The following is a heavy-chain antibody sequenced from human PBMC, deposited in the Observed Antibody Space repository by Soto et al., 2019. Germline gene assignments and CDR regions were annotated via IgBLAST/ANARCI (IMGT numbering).Heavy chain of an antibody. Sequence: AGSLRPSFADSVFTFLSYNMNWFRQAPGKGLEWVSYISSSSTIYYADSVKGRFTISRDNAKNSLYLQMNSLRAEDTAVYYCARGADIVVVPAAERLDYWGQGT. D-gene: IGHD2-2*01. V-gene: IGHV3-48*01. J-gene: IGHJ4*02. CDR3: ARGADIVVVPAAERLDY. CDR2: ISSSSTI. CDR1: VFTFLSYN.